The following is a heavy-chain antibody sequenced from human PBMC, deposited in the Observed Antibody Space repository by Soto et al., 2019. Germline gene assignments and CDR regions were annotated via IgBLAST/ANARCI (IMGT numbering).Heavy chain of an antibody. V-gene: IGHV3-74*01. D-gene: IGHD3-10*01. J-gene: IGHJ6*02. Sequence: EVQLVESGGGLVQPGGSLRLSCAASGFTFSSYWMHWVRQAPGKGLVWVSRINSDGSSTSYADSVKGRFTISRDNAKNTLYLQMNSLRAEDTAVYYCARVGDFGGGMDVWGQGTTVTVSS. CDR3: ARVGDFGGGMDV. CDR1: GFTFSSYW. CDR2: INSDGSST.